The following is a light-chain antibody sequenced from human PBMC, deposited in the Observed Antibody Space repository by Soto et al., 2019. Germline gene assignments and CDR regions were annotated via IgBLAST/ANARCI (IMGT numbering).Light chain of an antibody. Sequence: DIQMTQSPSSLAASVGDRVTITCRASQDIANYVAWFQQKPGKAPKSLIYVVSSLQSGVPTRFSGSGSGAEFTLTISGLQPDDYATYFCQQYTSFPWTFGQGTKVEIK. J-gene: IGKJ1*01. CDR2: VVS. CDR3: QQYTSFPWT. CDR1: QDIANY. V-gene: IGKV1-16*01.